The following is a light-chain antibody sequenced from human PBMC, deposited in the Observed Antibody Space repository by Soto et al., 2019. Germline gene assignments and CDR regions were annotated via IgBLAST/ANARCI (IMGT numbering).Light chain of an antibody. Sequence: QSVLTQPPSVSGAPGQRVTISCTGSSSNIGAGYDVHWYQQLPGTAPKLLLYGHSNRPSGVPDRFAGSKSGTSASLAITGLQAETEANYYCQSYDSSLSALFGGGTKLTVL. CDR2: GHS. CDR3: QSYDSSLSAL. J-gene: IGLJ3*02. V-gene: IGLV1-40*01. CDR1: SSNIGAGYD.